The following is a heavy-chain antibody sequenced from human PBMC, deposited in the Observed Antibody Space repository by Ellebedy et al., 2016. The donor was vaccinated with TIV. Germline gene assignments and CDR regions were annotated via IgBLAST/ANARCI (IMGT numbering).Heavy chain of an antibody. V-gene: IGHV3-7*04. J-gene: IGHJ5*02. CDR3: VGFGVFNL. CDR1: GFTFSRYW. CDR2: IKFDEVEA. D-gene: IGHD3-3*01. Sequence: PGGSLRLSCAASGFTFSRYWMGWLRQAPGKGLEWVAHIKFDEVEAYHADSVKGRFTISRENAKNALFLQMDGLRVDDSAVYYCVGFGVFNLWGQGAPVTVSS.